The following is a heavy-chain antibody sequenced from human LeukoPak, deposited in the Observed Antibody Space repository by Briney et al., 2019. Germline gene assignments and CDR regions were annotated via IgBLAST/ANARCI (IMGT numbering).Heavy chain of an antibody. D-gene: IGHD3-10*01. Sequence: SVKVSCKASGGTFSSHAISWVRRAPGQGLEWMGGIIPIFGTANYAQKFQGRVTITTDESTSTAYMELSSLRSEDTAVYYCASPRYGSGSAAHWFDPWGQGTLVTVSS. J-gene: IGHJ5*02. V-gene: IGHV1-69*05. CDR1: GGTFSSHA. CDR3: ASPRYGSGSAAHWFDP. CDR2: IIPIFGTA.